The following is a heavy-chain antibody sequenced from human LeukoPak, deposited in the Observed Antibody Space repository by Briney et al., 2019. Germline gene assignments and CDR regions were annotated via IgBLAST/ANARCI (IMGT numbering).Heavy chain of an antibody. CDR1: GFTFSSSW. V-gene: IGHV3-7*04. Sequence: GGSLRLSCAASGFTFSSSWMSWVRQAPGKGLEWVANIKHDGSEIYYVDSVKGRLTISRDNGKNSLYLQMNSLRAEVTAVYYCGRDMDVWGQGTTVTVSS. J-gene: IGHJ6*02. CDR3: GRDMDV. CDR2: IKHDGSEI.